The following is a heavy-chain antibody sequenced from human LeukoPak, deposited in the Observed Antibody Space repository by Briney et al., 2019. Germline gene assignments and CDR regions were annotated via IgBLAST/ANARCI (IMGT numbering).Heavy chain of an antibody. D-gene: IGHD4-11*01. CDR2: IIPIFGTA. CDR3: ARVGTTGATADN. V-gene: IGHV1-69*06. CDR1: GGTFSSYA. Sequence: ASVKVSCKASGGTFSSYAISWVRQAPGQGLEWMGGIIPIFGTANYAQKFQGRVTITADKSTSTAYMELKSLTSEDTAVYFCARVGTTGATADNWGQGTLVTVSS. J-gene: IGHJ4*02.